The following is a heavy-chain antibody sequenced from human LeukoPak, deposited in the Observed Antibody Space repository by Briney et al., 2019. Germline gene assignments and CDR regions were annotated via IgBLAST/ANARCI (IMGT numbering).Heavy chain of an antibody. V-gene: IGHV4-59*08. Sequence: PSETLSLTCTVSRDSICRHYSSCIRQPPGKGLERIGYIYYSVSTNYNPSLTSRVTISVDTSKNQFSLKLSSVTSADTAVYYSARGGGMITVGLVPLPRLWGQGTLVTVSS. CDR2: IYYSVST. J-gene: IGHJ4*02. CDR3: ARGGGMITVGLVPLPRL. CDR1: RDSICRHY. D-gene: IGHD3-16*01.